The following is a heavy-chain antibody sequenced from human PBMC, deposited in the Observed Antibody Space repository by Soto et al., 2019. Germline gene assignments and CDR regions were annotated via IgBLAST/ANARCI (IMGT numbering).Heavy chain of an antibody. CDR2: IYPGDSGT. CDR1: GYSFTSYW. J-gene: IGHJ6*02. Sequence: PGESLKISCKGSGYSFTSYWIGWVRQMPGKGLEWMGIIYPGDSGTRYSPSFQGQVTISADKSISTAYLQWSSLKASDTAMYYCARFGVVTSYYYYGMDVWGQGTTVTVSS. D-gene: IGHD3-3*01. V-gene: IGHV5-51*01. CDR3: ARFGVVTSYYYYGMDV.